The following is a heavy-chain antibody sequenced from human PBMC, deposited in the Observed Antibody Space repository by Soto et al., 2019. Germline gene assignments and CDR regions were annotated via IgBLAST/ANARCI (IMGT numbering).Heavy chain of an antibody. CDR3: ARDPRRADPDYGDAFDI. J-gene: IGHJ3*02. V-gene: IGHV1-3*01. CDR1: GYTFTSYA. CDR2: INAGNGNT. D-gene: IGHD4-17*01. Sequence: ASVKVSCKASGYTFTSYAMHWVRQAPGQRLEWMGWINAGNGNTKYSQKFQGRVTITRDTSASTAYMELSSLRSEDTAVYYCARDPRRADPDYGDAFDIWGQGTMVTVSS.